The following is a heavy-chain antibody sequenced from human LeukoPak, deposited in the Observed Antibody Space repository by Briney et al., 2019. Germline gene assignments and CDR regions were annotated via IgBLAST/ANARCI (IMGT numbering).Heavy chain of an antibody. D-gene: IGHD5/OR15-5a*01. CDR1: GFTFSSYW. CDR3: ARSSSTSDEYFQH. J-gene: IGHJ1*01. Sequence: GGSLRLSCAASGFTFSSYWMSWVRQAPGKGLEWVANIKQDGSEKYYVDSVKCRFTISRDNAKNSLYLQMNSLRAEDTAVYYCARSSSTSDEYFQHWGQGTLVTVSS. CDR2: IKQDGSEK. V-gene: IGHV3-7*01.